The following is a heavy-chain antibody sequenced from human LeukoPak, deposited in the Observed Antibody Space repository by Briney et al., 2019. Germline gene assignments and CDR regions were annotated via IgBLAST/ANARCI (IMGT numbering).Heavy chain of an antibody. D-gene: IGHD3-22*01. V-gene: IGHV3-53*01. CDR2: IYCCGST. CDR1: VFIDSSNY. J-gene: IGHJ1*01. Sequence: PGGSLRLFCVAWVFIDSSNYMRGLRRAPGRALEGVTYIYCCGSTYYADSVKGRFTISRDNSKNTLYLQMNSLKAEDTAVYYCAREGGRYYDSSGYAVVQHWGQGTLVTVSS. CDR3: AREGGRYYDSSGYAVVQH.